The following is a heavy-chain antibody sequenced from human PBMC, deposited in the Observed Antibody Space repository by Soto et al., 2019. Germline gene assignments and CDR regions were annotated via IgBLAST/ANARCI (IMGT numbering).Heavy chain of an antibody. CDR2: INAGNGNT. D-gene: IGHD6-6*01. Sequence: ASVKVSCKASGYTFTSYAMHWVRQAPGQRLEWMGWINAGNGNTKYSQKFQGRVTITRDTSASTAYMELSSLRSEDTAVYYCARDRAYSSSSRYYYYYYGMDVWGQGTTVTVSS. CDR3: ARDRAYSSSSRYYYYYYGMDV. CDR1: GYTFTSYA. V-gene: IGHV1-3*01. J-gene: IGHJ6*02.